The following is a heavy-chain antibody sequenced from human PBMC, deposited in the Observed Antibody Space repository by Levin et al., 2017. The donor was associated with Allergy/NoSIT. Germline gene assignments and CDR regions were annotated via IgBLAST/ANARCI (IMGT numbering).Heavy chain of an antibody. CDR2: IYPGDSDT. CDR1: GYTFTSYW. CDR3: ARDLTTGYYDDY. D-gene: IGHD1-26*01. V-gene: IGHV5-51*01. Sequence: GESLKISCKGSGYTFTSYWIAWVRQVPGKGLEWMGIIYPGDSDTRYSPSFQGQVTISRDNSKSLLYLEMNDLRAEDTAVYYCARDLTTGYYDDYWGQGTLVTVSS. J-gene: IGHJ4*02.